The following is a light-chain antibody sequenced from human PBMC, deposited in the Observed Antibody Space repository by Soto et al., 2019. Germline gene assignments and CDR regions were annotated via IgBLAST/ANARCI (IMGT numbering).Light chain of an antibody. J-gene: IGKJ2*01. Sequence: DVVMTQSPDSLAVSLGERATINCKSSQSVLFSSNNKNYLAWYQQRPGRPPTLLIYWASTRESGVSDRFTGSGSGTDFTLTISSLQAEDVAIYYWQQYHTVPYTFGQGTKLEIK. CDR2: WAS. V-gene: IGKV4-1*01. CDR3: QQYHTVPYT. CDR1: QSVLFSSNNKNY.